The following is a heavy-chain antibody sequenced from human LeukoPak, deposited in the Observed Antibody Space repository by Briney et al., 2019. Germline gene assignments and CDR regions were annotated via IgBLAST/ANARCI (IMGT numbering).Heavy chain of an antibody. CDR3: ARGGVAPSGGPFFDY. D-gene: IGHD3-10*01. CDR2: MYHDGDT. Sequence: PSETLSLTWAVSRGSISSGGYSWSWIRQPPGKGLEWIGYMYHDGDTYYNPSLKGRVTISVDRSKNQFSLKVSSVTAADTAVYYCARGGVAPSGGPFFDYWGQGTLVTVSS. V-gene: IGHV4-30-2*01. CDR1: RGSISSGGYS. J-gene: IGHJ4*02.